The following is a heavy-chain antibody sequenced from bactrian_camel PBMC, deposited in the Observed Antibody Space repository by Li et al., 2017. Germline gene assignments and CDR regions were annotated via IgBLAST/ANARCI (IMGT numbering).Heavy chain of an antibody. J-gene: IGHJ4*01. CDR3: AAGDRSYGDTCRNKY. CDR2: MYSDGTT. CDR1: KYTSVHLC. Sequence: HVQLVESGGGSVQAGRSLRLSCESSKYTSVHLCMGWFRQAPGKGRERVAVMYSDGTTDYPDAVKGRATISQDDAKNTLNLQINSLKPDDTAVYYCAAGDRSYGDTCRNKYWGQGTQVTVS. V-gene: IGHV3S9*01. D-gene: IGHD6*01.